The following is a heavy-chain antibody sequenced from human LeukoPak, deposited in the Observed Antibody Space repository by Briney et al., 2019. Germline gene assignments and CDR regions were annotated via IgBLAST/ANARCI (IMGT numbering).Heavy chain of an antibody. CDR1: GFTFSSYA. CDR2: ISYDGSNK. V-gene: IGHV3-30*04. Sequence: GGSLRLSCAASGFTFSSYAMHWVRQAPGKGLEWVAVISYDGSNKYYADSVKGRFTISRDNSKNTLYLQMNSLRAEDTAVYYCARGDLLADDWLLSSESFDYWGQGTLVTVSS. J-gene: IGHJ4*02. CDR3: ARGDLLADDWLLSSESFDY. D-gene: IGHD3-9*01.